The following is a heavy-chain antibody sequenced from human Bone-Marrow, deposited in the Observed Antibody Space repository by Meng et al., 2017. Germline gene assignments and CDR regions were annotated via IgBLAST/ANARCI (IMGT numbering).Heavy chain of an antibody. CDR2: INHSGST. J-gene: IGHJ4*02. V-gene: IGHV4-34*01. Sequence: SETLSLTCAVYGGSFSGYYWSWIRQPPGKGLEWIGEINHSGSTNYNPSLKSRVTILVDTSKNQFSLKLSSVTAADTAVYYCARVHGYYYGSGSHVFDYWGQGTLVTVSS. CDR1: GGSFSGYY. D-gene: IGHD3-10*01. CDR3: ARVHGYYYGSGSHVFDY.